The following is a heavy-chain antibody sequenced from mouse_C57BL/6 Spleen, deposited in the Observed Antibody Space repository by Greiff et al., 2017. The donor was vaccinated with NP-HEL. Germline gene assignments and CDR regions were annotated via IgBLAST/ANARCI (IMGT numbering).Heavy chain of an antibody. J-gene: IGHJ3*01. Sequence: QVQLKQSGAELARPGASVKLSCKASGYTFTSYGISWVKQRTGQGLEWIGEIYPRSGNTYYNEKFKGKATLTADKSSSTAYMELLSLTSEDSAVYFCARNDRAWFAYWGQGTLVTVSA. CDR1: GYTFTSYG. CDR2: IYPRSGNT. V-gene: IGHV1-81*01. D-gene: IGHD2-3*01. CDR3: ARNDRAWFAY.